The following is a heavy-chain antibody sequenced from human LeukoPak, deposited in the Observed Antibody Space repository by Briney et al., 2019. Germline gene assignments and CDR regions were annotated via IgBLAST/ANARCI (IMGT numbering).Heavy chain of an antibody. CDR3: ARGRMVRGVIHSCWFDP. D-gene: IGHD3-10*01. Sequence: SETLSLTCTVSGGSISSYYWSWIRQPAGKGLEWIGRIYTSGSTNYNPSLKSRVTMSVGTSKNQFSLKLSSVTAADTAVYYCARGRMVRGVIHSCWFDPWGQGTLVTVSS. CDR1: GGSISSYY. V-gene: IGHV4-4*07. CDR2: IYTSGST. J-gene: IGHJ5*02.